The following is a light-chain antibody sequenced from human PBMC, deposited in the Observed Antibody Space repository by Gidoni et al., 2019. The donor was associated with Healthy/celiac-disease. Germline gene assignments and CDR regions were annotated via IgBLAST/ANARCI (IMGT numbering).Light chain of an antibody. CDR3: QQYNSYSRT. V-gene: IGKV1-5*03. CDR2: KAS. Sequence: DISISPSPSTLSASVGDRVPITCRASQSISSWLGWYQQKPGKAPKLLIYKASSLESEVPSRFSGSGSGTEFTLTISSLQPDDFSSYYGQQYNSYSRTFGQGTKVEIK. CDR1: QSISSW. J-gene: IGKJ1*01.